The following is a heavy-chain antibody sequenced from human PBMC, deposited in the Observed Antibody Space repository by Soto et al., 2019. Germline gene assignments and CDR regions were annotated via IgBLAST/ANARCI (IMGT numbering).Heavy chain of an antibody. V-gene: IGHV1-2*02. CDR1: GYTFTGYY. CDR2: INPNSGGT. Sequence: ASVKVSCKASGYTFTGYYMHWVRQAPGQGLEWMGWINPNSGGTNYAQKFQGRVTMTRDTSISTAYMELSRLRSDDTAVYYCARDFYYDSSGYYEDYWGQGTLVTVSS. J-gene: IGHJ4*02. CDR3: ARDFYYDSSGYYEDY. D-gene: IGHD3-22*01.